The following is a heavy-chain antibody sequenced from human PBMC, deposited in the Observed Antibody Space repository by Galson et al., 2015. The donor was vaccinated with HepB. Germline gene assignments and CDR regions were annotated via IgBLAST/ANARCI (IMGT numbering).Heavy chain of an antibody. Sequence: SLRLSCAASGFTFSNAWMSWVRQAPGKGLEWVGRIKSKTDGGTTDYAAPVKGRFTISRDDSKNTLYLQMNSLKTEDTAVYYCTTAGPSYDFWSGYSPPSPDWGQGTLVTVSS. CDR3: TTAGPSYDFWSGYSPPSPD. J-gene: IGHJ4*02. V-gene: IGHV3-15*01. CDR1: GFTFSNAW. CDR2: IKSKTDGGTT. D-gene: IGHD3-3*01.